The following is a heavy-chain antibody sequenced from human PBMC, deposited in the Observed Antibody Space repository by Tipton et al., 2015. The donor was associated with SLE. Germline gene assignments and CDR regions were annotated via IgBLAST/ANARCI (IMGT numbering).Heavy chain of an antibody. J-gene: IGHJ4*02. CDR2: INHSGFT. CDR3: ARRHYSGPFDH. D-gene: IGHD1-26*01. V-gene: IGHV4-34*01. CDR1: GGSFSGYY. Sequence: TLSLTCAVYGGSFSGYYWSWIRQPPGKGLEWIGEINHSGFTNYNPSLKSRVTFSIDTSTNQFSLKLNSVTAADTAAYYCARRHYSGPFDHWGQGTLVTVSS.